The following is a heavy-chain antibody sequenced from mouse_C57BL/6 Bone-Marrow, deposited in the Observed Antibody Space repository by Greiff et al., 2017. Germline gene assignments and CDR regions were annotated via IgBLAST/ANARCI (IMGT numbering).Heavy chain of an antibody. Sequence: DVQLQESGGDLVKPGGSLKLSCAASGFTFSSYGMSWVRQTPDKRLEWVATISSGGSYTYYPDSVKGRFTISRDNAKNTLYLQMSSLKSEDTAMYYCARQGNYAMDYWGQGTSVTVSS. CDR2: ISSGGSYT. J-gene: IGHJ4*01. V-gene: IGHV5-6*01. CDR3: ARQGNYAMDY. CDR1: GFTFSSYG.